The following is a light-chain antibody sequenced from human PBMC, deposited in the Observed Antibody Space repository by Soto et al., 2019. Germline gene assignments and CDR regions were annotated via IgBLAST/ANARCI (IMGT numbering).Light chain of an antibody. V-gene: IGKV3-20*01. CDR1: QSVSNNY. CDR3: QQYGSSPLT. J-gene: IGKJ4*01. CDR2: GAS. Sequence: EIVLTQSPGTLSLSPGERATLSCRASQSVSNNYLAWYQQKPGQAPTLLISGASSRATGIPDRFNGSGSGTDFTLTISRLEPEDFAVYYCQQYGSSPLTFGGGTKVEIK.